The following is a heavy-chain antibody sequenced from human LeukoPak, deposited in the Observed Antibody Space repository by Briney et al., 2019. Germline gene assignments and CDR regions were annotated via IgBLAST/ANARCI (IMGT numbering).Heavy chain of an antibody. Sequence: SETLSPTCSVSGGSISSVGYYWTWIRQHPGKGLEWIGYIYYSGSTYYNPSLESRLTISVDTSKNQFSLKLSSVTAADTAVYYCASDYYASGSYYSFDYWGQGTLVAVSS. CDR3: ASDYYASGSYYSFDY. D-gene: IGHD3-10*01. J-gene: IGHJ4*02. V-gene: IGHV4-31*03. CDR1: GGSISSVGYY. CDR2: IYYSGST.